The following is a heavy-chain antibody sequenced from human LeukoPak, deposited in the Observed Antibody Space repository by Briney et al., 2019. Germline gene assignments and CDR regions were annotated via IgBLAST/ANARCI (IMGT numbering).Heavy chain of an antibody. D-gene: IGHD3-22*01. CDR3: VISSGYYTYDY. V-gene: IGHV4-4*07. J-gene: IGHJ4*02. CDR1: GGSISSYY. Sequence: PSETLSLTCTVSGGSISSYYWSWIRQPAGKGLEWIGRIYTSGSTNYNPSLKSRVTMSVDTSKNQFSLKLSSVTAADTAVYHCVISSGYYTYDYWGQGTLVTVSS. CDR2: IYTSGST.